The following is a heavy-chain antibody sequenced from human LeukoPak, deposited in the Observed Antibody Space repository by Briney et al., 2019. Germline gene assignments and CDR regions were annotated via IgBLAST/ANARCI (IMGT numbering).Heavy chain of an antibody. V-gene: IGHV3-7*01. Sequence: GGSLRLSCAASGFTFMTYWMSWVRQAPGKGLEWVANIKQDVSEKYYVDSVKGRFTISRDNAKNSLYLQMNSLRAEDTAVYYCARDEQYDGANFDYWGQGTLVTVSS. CDR2: IKQDVSEK. D-gene: IGHD4/OR15-4a*01. CDR1: GFTFMTYW. CDR3: ARDEQYDGANFDY. J-gene: IGHJ4*02.